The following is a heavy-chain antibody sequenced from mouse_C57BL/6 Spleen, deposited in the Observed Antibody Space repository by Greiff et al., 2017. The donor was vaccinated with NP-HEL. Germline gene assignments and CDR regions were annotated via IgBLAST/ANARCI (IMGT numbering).Heavy chain of an antibody. V-gene: IGHV5-4*01. CDR1: GFTFSSYA. J-gene: IGHJ2*01. Sequence: EVKLVESGGGLVKPGGSLKLSCAASGFTFSSYAMSWVRQTPEKRLEWVATISDGGSYTYYPDNVKGRFTISRDNAKNNLYLQMSHLKSEDTAMYYCARDPLITYFDYWGQGTTLTVSS. D-gene: IGHD2-4*01. CDR2: ISDGGSYT. CDR3: ARDPLITYFDY.